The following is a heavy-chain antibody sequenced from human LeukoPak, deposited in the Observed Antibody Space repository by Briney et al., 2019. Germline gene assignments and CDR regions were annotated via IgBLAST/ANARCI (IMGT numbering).Heavy chain of an antibody. J-gene: IGHJ4*02. V-gene: IGHV3-30*04. D-gene: IGHD6-13*01. CDR1: GFTFSSFA. CDR2: ISYDGKYI. Sequence: GRSLRLSCAASGFTFSSFATYWVRQAPGKGLEWVAVISYDGKYIDYADSVKGRFTISRDNSKNTLYLQMNSLRPEDAAVYFCARDGHTSSWTPKYYFDSWFQGTLVTVSS. CDR3: ARDGHTSSWTPKYYFDS.